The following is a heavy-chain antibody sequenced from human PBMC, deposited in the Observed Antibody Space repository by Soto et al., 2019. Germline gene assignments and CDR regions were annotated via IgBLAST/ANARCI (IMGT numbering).Heavy chain of an antibody. D-gene: IGHD6-13*01. CDR3: AKYAGTSLYYGMDV. J-gene: IGHJ6*02. V-gene: IGHV3-23*01. Sequence: PGGSLRLSCAASGFTFSSYSISWVRQAPWKGLEWVSAISGSGGSTYYAESVKGRFTISRDNSKNTLYLQMKSLRAEDTAVYYCAKYAGTSLYYGMDVWGQGTTVTVSS. CDR1: GFTFSSYS. CDR2: ISGSGGST.